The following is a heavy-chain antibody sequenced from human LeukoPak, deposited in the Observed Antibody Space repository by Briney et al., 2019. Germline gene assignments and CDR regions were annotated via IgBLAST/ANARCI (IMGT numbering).Heavy chain of an antibody. D-gene: IGHD4-17*01. CDR1: GYTFTGNY. V-gene: IGHV1-2*02. CDR2: INPNSGGT. Sequence: ASVPVSCKASGYTFTGNYMHWVRQAPGQGLEWMGWINPNSGGTNYAQKFQGRVSMTRDTSISTAYMEMSRLRSDDTAVYYCARYADGDADYWGQGTLVTVSS. CDR3: ARYADGDADY. J-gene: IGHJ4*02.